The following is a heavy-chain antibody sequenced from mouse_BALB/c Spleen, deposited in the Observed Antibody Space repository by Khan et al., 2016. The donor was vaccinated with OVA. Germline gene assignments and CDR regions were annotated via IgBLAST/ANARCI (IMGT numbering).Heavy chain of an antibody. CDR1: GYIFTSYW. J-gene: IGHJ2*01. D-gene: IGHD1-1*01. Sequence: QVQLQQSGAELVRPGASVKLSCKTSGYIFTSYWIHWVKQRSGQGLEWIARIYPGTDNTYFNEKLKDKATLTADKSSSTAYMHLSSLKSEDSAVYCCAREEALYYFDYWGQGTTLTVSS. CDR2: IYPGTDNT. V-gene: IGHV1S132*01. CDR3: AREEALYYFDY.